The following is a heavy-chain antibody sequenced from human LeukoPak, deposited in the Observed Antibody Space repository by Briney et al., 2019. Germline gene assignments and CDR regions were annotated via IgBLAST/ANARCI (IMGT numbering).Heavy chain of an antibody. CDR3: ARAQWLANNWFDP. CDR1: GGTFSSYA. CDR2: IIPIFGTA. J-gene: IGHJ5*02. D-gene: IGHD6-19*01. V-gene: IGHV1-69*13. Sequence: GASVKVSCKASGGTFSSYAISWVRQAPGQGLEWMGGIIPIFGTANYAQKFQGRVTITADESTSTAYIELSSLRSEDTAVYYCARAQWLANNWFDPWGQGTLVTVSS.